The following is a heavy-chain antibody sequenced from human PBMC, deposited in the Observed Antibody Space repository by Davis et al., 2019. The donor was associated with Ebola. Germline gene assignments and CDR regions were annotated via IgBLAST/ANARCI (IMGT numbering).Heavy chain of an antibody. Sequence: GGSLRLSCAASGFTFTNYAMNWVRQAPGKGLEFISHVNREGGAIGYADSVKGRFTVTRDNVKDSLYLQMDSLRVEDTAIYYCARDAFSLSRYDTEDHWGQGTLVTVSS. CDR3: ARDAFSLSRYDTEDH. V-gene: IGHV3-48*01. CDR2: VNREGGAI. CDR1: GFTFTNYA. D-gene: IGHD3-9*01. J-gene: IGHJ4*02.